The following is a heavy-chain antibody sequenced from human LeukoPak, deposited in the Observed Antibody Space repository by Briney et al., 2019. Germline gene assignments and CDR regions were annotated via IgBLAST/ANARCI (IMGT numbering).Heavy chain of an antibody. D-gene: IGHD5-12*01. J-gene: IGHJ4*02. Sequence: GGSLRLSCAASGFTFSNYEMNWVGQAPRKGLEWVSYISRRGDTIYYADSVKGRFTISRDNGENLMYMQMNSLRAEDTATYYCARSGYDEVFDYWGQGILVIVSS. V-gene: IGHV3-48*03. CDR1: GFTFSNYE. CDR2: ISRRGDTI. CDR3: ARSGYDEVFDY.